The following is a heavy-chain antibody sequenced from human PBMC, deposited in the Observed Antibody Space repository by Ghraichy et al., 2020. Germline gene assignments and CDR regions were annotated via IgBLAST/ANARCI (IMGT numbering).Heavy chain of an antibody. CDR3: ARRTVAVFAP. Sequence: SQTLSLTCAVSGASITTFYWSWIRQSPGKGLEWIGHIYHGGSAAYSPSLESRASISMDTSKNQFSLKLHSVTAADTAVYYCARRTVAVFAPWGQGTLVSVSS. D-gene: IGHD6-19*01. CDR2: IYHGGSA. J-gene: IGHJ5*02. CDR1: GASITTFY. V-gene: IGHV4-4*09.